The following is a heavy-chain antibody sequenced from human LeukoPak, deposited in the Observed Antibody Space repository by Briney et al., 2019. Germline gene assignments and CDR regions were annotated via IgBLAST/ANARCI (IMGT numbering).Heavy chain of an antibody. D-gene: IGHD3-22*01. Sequence: GGSLRLSCAASGYTFSSYAMHWVRQAPGKGLEWVAVMSYDGSNKYYADSVKGRFTISRDNSKNTLYLQMNSLRAEDTAVYYCARVRSHYYDSSGYYIDYWGQGTLVTVSS. CDR3: ARVRSHYYDSSGYYIDY. CDR2: MSYDGSNK. CDR1: GYTFSSYA. V-gene: IGHV3-30-3*01. J-gene: IGHJ4*02.